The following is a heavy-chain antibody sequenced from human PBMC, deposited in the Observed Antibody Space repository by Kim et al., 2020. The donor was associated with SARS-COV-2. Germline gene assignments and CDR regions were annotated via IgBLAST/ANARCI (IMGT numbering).Heavy chain of an antibody. CDR3: AREGSGSYNWLDP. Sequence: ASVKVSCKASGYTFDTFSLYWLRQAPGQRFEWMGWINGGNGNTRYSQNFQGRVTFTRDESATTAFMELTSLTFKDTAVYYCAREGSGSYNWLDPWGQGTLVTVSS. V-gene: IGHV1-3*01. J-gene: IGHJ5*02. D-gene: IGHD3-10*01. CDR1: GYTFDTFS. CDR2: INGGNGNT.